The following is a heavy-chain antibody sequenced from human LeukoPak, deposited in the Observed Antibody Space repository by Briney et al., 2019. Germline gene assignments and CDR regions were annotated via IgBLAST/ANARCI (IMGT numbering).Heavy chain of an antibody. V-gene: IGHV3-23*01. J-gene: IGHJ4*02. CDR2: ISGSGGST. Sequence: GGSLRLSCAASGFTFSSYAMSWVRQAPGKGLEWVSAISGSGGSTYYAASVKGRFTISRDNSKNTLYLQMNSLRAEDTAVYYCAKDPSMIVVVTLDYWGQGTLVTVSS. CDR3: AKDPSMIVVVTLDY. D-gene: IGHD3-22*01. CDR1: GFTFSSYA.